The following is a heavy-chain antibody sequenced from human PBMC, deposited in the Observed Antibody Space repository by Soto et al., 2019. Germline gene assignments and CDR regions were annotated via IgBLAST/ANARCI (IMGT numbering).Heavy chain of an antibody. CDR3: ARGLVVVVAATLGWFDP. Sequence: PSETLSLTCAVYGGSFSGYYWSWIRQPPGKGLEWIGEINHSGSTNYNPSLKSRVTISVDTSKNQFSLKLSSVTAADTAVYYCARGLVVVVAATLGWFDPWGQGTLVTVSS. V-gene: IGHV4-34*01. D-gene: IGHD2-15*01. CDR2: INHSGST. J-gene: IGHJ5*02. CDR1: GGSFSGYY.